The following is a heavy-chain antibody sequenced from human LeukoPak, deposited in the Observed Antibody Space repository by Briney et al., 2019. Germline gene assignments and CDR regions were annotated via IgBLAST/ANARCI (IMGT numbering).Heavy chain of an antibody. CDR2: VWEGGNFK. V-gene: IGHV3-33*01. Sequence: GGSLRLSCSASGLRFSTHALHWVRQAPGKGLEWVAMVWEGGNFKFYGDSVRGRFSISRDDYSNIFFLQMDNLRAEDTAVYYCTIDPPMRGWAFWSWGQGALVTVSS. J-gene: IGHJ5*02. CDR1: GLRFSTHA. D-gene: IGHD3-3*01. CDR3: TIDPPMRGWAFWS.